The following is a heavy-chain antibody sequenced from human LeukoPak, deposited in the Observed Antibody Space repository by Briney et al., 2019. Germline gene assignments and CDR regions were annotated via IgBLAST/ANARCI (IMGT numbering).Heavy chain of an antibody. V-gene: IGHV1-24*01. J-gene: IGHJ5*02. CDR3: ATRREVQGVYQGYSFDP. Sequence: ASVKVSCKVSGYTLTELFLHRVRQAPGKGLEWRGGFVPEDGVTIYAQKFQGRVTMTEDTSTDTAYMELSNLRTEDTAVYYCATRREVQGVYQGYSFDPWGQGTLVTVSS. CDR2: FVPEDGVT. CDR1: GYTLTELF. D-gene: IGHD3-10*01.